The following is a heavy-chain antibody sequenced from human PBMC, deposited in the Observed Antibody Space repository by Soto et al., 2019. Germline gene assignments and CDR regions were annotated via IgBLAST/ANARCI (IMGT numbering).Heavy chain of an antibody. D-gene: IGHD6-6*01. J-gene: IGHJ6*02. CDR3: AKAPWEYSSSHFYYGMDV. Sequence: EVQLLESGGGLVQPGGSLRLACAASGFTFSSYGMGWVRQAPGKGLEWVSAISGSGGSTCFEDTVKGRFTISRDNSKHTLYLQMNSLRAEDTAVYYCAKAPWEYSSSHFYYGMDVWGQGTTVTVSS. CDR1: GFTFSSYG. CDR2: ISGSGGST. V-gene: IGHV3-23*01.